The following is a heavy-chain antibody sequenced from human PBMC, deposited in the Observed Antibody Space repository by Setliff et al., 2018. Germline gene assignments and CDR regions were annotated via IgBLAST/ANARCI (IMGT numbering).Heavy chain of an antibody. J-gene: IGHJ3*02. V-gene: IGHV4-34*01. CDR1: GGSFSGYY. CDR3: ARALGYCSRTSCYADAFDI. CDR2: INHSGST. D-gene: IGHD2-2*01. Sequence: PSEPLSLTCAVYGGSFSGYYWSWIRQPPGKGLEWIGEINHSGSTNYNPSLKSRVTISVDTSKNQFSLKLNYVTAADTAVYYCARALGYCSRTSCYADAFDIWGQGTMVTVS.